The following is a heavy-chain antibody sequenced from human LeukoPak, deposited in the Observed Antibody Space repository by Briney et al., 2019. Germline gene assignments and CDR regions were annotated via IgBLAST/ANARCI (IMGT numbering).Heavy chain of an antibody. CDR3: ARDPGPGYCNSTSCSPGDY. J-gene: IGHJ4*02. D-gene: IGHD2-2*01. CDR1: GFTFSSYW. CDR2: INSDGGGT. V-gene: IGHV3-74*01. Sequence: GGSLRLSCAASGFTFSSYWMHWVRQAPGKGLVWVSRINSDGGGTSYADSVKGRFTISRDNAKNTLYLQMNSLRAEDTAVYYCARDPGPGYCNSTSCSPGDYWGQGTLVTVSS.